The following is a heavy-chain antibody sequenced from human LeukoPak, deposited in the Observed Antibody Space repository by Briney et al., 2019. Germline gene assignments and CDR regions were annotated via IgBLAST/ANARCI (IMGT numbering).Heavy chain of an antibody. J-gene: IGHJ4*02. D-gene: IGHD3-10*01. CDR3: ARAIYYYGSGSYYNGVDY. V-gene: IGHV1-8*01. CDR1: GYTFTSYD. Sequence: ASVKVSCKASGYTFTSYDINWVRQATGQGLEWMGWMNPNSGNTGYAQKFQGRVTMTRNTSISTAYMELSSLRSDDTAVYYCARAIYYYGSGSYYNGVDYWGQGTLVTVSS. CDR2: MNPNSGNT.